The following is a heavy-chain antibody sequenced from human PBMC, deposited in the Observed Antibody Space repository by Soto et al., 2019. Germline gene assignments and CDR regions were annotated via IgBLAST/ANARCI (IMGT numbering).Heavy chain of an antibody. CDR1: GFTFSSYA. CDR3: ASSHFGELLKY. CDR2: ISGSGGST. J-gene: IGHJ4*02. Sequence: GGSLRLSCAASGFTFSSYAMSWVRQAPGKGLEWVSAISGSGGSTCYADSVKGRFTISRDNSKNTLYLQMNSLRAEDTAVYYCASSHFGELLKYWGQGTLVTVSS. V-gene: IGHV3-23*01. D-gene: IGHD3-10*01.